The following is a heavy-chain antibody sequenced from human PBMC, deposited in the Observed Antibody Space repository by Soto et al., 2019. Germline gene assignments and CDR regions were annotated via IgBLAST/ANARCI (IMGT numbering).Heavy chain of an antibody. J-gene: IGHJ4*02. CDR2: IYNRGST. D-gene: IGHD1-26*01. CDR1: GASVSSDYYY. CDR3: ARGQSGDKVDY. V-gene: IGHV4-30-4*01. Sequence: QVQLQESGPGLVEPSQTLSLTCTVSGASVSSDYYYWSWIRQPPGRGLEWIGHIYNRGSTYSNPSLKSRVTVSLDTSKNQFSLHLSSVTAADSVVYYCARGQSGDKVDYWGQGTLVTVSS.